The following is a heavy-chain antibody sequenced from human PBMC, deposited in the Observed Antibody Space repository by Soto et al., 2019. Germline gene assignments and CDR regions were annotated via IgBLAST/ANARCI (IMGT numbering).Heavy chain of an antibody. J-gene: IGHJ6*03. Sequence: SETLSLTCTVSGGSVTTISYSWGWIRQPPGKGLEWIGSMFYSGTTYYNPSFKSRVTLSVDSSKNQFSLKLTSVTAADSAVYYCTREDTLINYYYYMDVWGKGTTVTVSS. CDR2: MFYSGTT. CDR1: GGSVTTISYS. CDR3: TREDTLINYYYYMDV. V-gene: IGHV4-39*02.